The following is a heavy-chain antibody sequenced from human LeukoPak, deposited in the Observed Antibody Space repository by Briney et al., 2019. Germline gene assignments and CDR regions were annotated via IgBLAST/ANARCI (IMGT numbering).Heavy chain of an antibody. D-gene: IGHD2-15*01. V-gene: IGHV5-10-1*01. CDR3: ARERAGGYCSGGSCPNWFDP. J-gene: IGHJ5*02. CDR2: IDPSDSYT. CDR1: GYSFTSYW. Sequence: GESLKISCKGPGYSFTSYWISWVRQMPGKGLEWMGRIDPSDSYTNYSPSFQGRVTISADKSISTAYLQWSSLKASDTAMYYCARERAGGYCSGGSCPNWFDPWGQGTLVTVSS.